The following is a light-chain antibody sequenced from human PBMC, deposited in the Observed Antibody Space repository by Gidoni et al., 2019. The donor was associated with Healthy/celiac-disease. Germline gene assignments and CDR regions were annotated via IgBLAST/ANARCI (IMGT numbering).Light chain of an antibody. V-gene: IGLV1-44*01. CDR1: SSNIGSNT. CDR3: AAWDDSLNGRV. J-gene: IGLJ1*01. CDR2: STN. Sequence: QSVLTQPPSESGTPGQRVTIACSGSSSNIGSNTVNWYQQLPGTAPKLLIYSTNQRPSGVPDRFSGSKSGTSASLAISGLQSEDEADYYCAAWDDSLNGRVFGTGTKVTVL.